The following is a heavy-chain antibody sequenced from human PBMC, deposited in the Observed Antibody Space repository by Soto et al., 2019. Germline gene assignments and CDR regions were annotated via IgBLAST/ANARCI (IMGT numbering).Heavy chain of an antibody. D-gene: IGHD6-13*01. Sequence: QVQLVQSGAEVKKPGASVKVSCKASGYTFTSYGISWVRQAPGQGLEWMGWISAYNGNTNYAQKLQGRVTMTTDTSTSTAYRELRSLRSDDTAVYYCARDRHIAAAINWFDPWGQGTLVTVSS. CDR1: GYTFTSYG. CDR3: ARDRHIAAAINWFDP. CDR2: ISAYNGNT. J-gene: IGHJ5*02. V-gene: IGHV1-18*01.